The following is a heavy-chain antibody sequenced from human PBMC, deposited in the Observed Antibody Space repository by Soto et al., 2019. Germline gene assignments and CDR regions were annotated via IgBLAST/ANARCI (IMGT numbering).Heavy chain of an antibody. V-gene: IGHV4-59*01. CDR2: IYYSGST. D-gene: IGHD6-19*01. CDR3: ARGWGWCGEGDY. CDR1: GGSISSYY. J-gene: IGHJ4*02. Sequence: QVQLQESGPGLVKPSETLSLTCTVSGGSISSYYWSWIRQPPGKGLEWIGYIYYSGSTNYNPSLKSRVTISVDTSKNQSSLKLSSVTAADTAVDYCARGWGWCGEGDYWGQGTLVTVSS.